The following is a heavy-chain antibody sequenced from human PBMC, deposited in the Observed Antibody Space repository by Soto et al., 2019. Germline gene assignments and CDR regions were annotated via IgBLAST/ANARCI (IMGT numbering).Heavy chain of an antibody. J-gene: IGHJ6*02. Sequence: GESLKISCKGSGYSFTSYWIGWVRQMPGKGLEWMGIIYPGDSDTRYSPSFQGQVTISADKSISTAYLQWSSLKASDTAMYYCARAAYSSQQPYYYGMDVWGQGTTVTVSS. V-gene: IGHV5-51*01. CDR2: IYPGDSDT. CDR3: ARAAYSSQQPYYYGMDV. CDR1: GYSFTSYW. D-gene: IGHD6-13*01.